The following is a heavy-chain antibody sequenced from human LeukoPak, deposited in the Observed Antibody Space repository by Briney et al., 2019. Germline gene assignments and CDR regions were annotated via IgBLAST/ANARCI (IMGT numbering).Heavy chain of an antibody. CDR3: ARVPRGWRGGDCYAY. CDR2: INPSGGST. CDR1: GYTFTSYY. J-gene: IGHJ4*02. V-gene: IGHV1-46*01. D-gene: IGHD2-21*01. Sequence: GASVKVSCKASGYTFTSYYMHWVRQAPGQGLEWMGVINPSGGSTSYAQKFQGRVTMTRDMSTSTDYMELSSLRSEDTAVYYCARVPRGWRGGDCYAYWGQGTLVTVSS.